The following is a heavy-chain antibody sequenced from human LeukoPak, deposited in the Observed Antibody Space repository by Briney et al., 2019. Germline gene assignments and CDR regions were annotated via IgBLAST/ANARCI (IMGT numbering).Heavy chain of an antibody. Sequence: SETLSLTCTVSGVSFSSYYLSWLRQPAGKGLEWIGRIYTSGSTNYNPSLKSRVTMSVDTSKNQFSLKLSSVTAADTAVYYCARASPCGGSCYYYGMDVWGQGTTVTVSS. CDR2: IYTSGST. CDR3: ARASPCGGSCYYYGMDV. CDR1: GVSFSSYY. D-gene: IGHD2-15*01. J-gene: IGHJ6*02. V-gene: IGHV4-4*07.